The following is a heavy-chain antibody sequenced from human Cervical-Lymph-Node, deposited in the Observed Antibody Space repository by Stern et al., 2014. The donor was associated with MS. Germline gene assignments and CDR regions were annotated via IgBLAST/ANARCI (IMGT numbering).Heavy chain of an antibody. J-gene: IGHJ4*02. V-gene: IGHV2-70*04. D-gene: IGHD3-22*01. CDR2: IDWNDDK. CDR3: ARMRYFDGSGYYIDY. CDR1: GFSLSTTGMR. Sequence: VTLKESGPALVKPTQTLTLTCIFSGFSLSTTGMRVIWIRQPPGNALEWLASIDWNDDKLYSTSLKTRLTISKDTSKNQVFLTMTNMDPVDTATYFCARMRYFDGSGYYIDYWGQGTLVTVSS.